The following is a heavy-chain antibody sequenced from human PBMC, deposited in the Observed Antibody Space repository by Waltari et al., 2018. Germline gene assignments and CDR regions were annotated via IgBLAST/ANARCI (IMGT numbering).Heavy chain of an antibody. CDR1: GFTVSSNY. CDR2: IYSGGST. CDR3: ARERYCGGDCYDAFDI. V-gene: IGHV3-53*01. D-gene: IGHD2-21*01. J-gene: IGHJ3*02. Sequence: EVQLVESGGGLIQPGGSLRLSCAASGFTVSSNYMSWVRQAPGKGLEWVSVIYSGGSTYYADSVKGRFTISRDNSKNTLYLQMNRLRAEDTAVYYCARERYCGGDCYDAFDIWGQGTMVTVSS.